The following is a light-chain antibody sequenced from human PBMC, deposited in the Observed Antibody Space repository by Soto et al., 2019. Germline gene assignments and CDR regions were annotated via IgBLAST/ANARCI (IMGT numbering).Light chain of an antibody. Sequence: EIVLTQSPGTLSLSPGERATLSCRASQSVSNNYLAWYQQKPGQAPRPLIYGASNRATGIPDRFSGSGSGTDFTLTISRLEPEDFAAYYCQQYGSSGTFGQGTKV. CDR1: QSVSNNY. CDR3: QQYGSSGT. CDR2: GAS. V-gene: IGKV3-20*01. J-gene: IGKJ1*01.